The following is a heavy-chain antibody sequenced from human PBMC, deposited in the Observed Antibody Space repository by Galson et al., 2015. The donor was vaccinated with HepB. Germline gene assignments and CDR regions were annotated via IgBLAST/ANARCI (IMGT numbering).Heavy chain of an antibody. V-gene: IGHV4-59*01. CDR1: GGSISSYY. CDR2: IYYSGST. D-gene: IGHD6-13*01. CDR3: ARSTRIAAAWFDP. J-gene: IGHJ5*02. Sequence: ETLSLTCTVSGGSISSYYWSWIRQPPGKGLEWIGYIYYSGSTNYNPSLKSRVTISVDTSKNQFSLKLSSVTAAGTAVYCCARSTRIAAAWFDPWGQGTLVTVSS.